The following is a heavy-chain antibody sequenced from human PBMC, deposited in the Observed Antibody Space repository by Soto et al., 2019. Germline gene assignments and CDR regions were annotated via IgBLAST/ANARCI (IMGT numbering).Heavy chain of an antibody. V-gene: IGHV3-21*02. J-gene: IGHJ4*02. CDR1: GFRFSDYS. D-gene: IGHD4-17*01. CDR3: TIGSYGAYDY. Sequence: EVQLVESGGGLVKPGESLRLSCAASGFRFSDYSMNWVRQVPGKGLGWVSSISSNSGYTLYTDSVKGRFTISRDNAKSSLYLQMSSLRDEDTAVYYCTIGSYGAYDYWGQGTLVTVSS. CDR2: ISSNSGYT.